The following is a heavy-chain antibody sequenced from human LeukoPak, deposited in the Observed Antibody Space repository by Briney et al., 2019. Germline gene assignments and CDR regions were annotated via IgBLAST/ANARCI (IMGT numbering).Heavy chain of an antibody. D-gene: IGHD3-22*01. CDR3: ANWEVVVKSAFDI. CDR1: GFTVSSNH. J-gene: IGHJ3*02. V-gene: IGHV3-53*05. Sequence: PGGSLRLSCAASGFTVSSNHMSWVRQAPGKGLEWVSVIYSGGSTYYADSVKGRFTISRDNSKNTLYLQMNSLRAEDTAVYYCANWEVVVKSAFDIWGQGTMVTVSS. CDR2: IYSGGST.